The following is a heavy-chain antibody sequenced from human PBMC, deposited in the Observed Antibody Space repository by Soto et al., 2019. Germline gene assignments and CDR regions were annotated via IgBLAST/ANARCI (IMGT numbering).Heavy chain of an antibody. V-gene: IGHV3-23*01. Sequence: GGSLRLSCAASGFTFISYAMSWVRQAPGKGLEWVSAISGSGGSTYYADSVKGRFTISRDNSKNTLYLQMNSLRAEDTAVYYCAKGPDYSNYYSVDPWGQGTLVTVSS. CDR2: ISGSGGST. J-gene: IGHJ5*02. D-gene: IGHD4-4*01. CDR1: GFTFISYA. CDR3: AKGPDYSNYYSVDP.